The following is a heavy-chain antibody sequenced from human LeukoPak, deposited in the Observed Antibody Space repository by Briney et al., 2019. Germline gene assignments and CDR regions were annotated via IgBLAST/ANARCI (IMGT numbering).Heavy chain of an antibody. Sequence: SETLSLTCTVSGGSISSSSYYWGWIRQPPGKGLEWIGSIYHSGSTYYNPSLKSRVTISVDTSKNQFSLKLSSVTAADTAVYYCASEEYSSSSSYWGQGTLVTVSS. CDR3: ASEEYSSSSSY. J-gene: IGHJ4*02. CDR2: IYHSGST. D-gene: IGHD6-6*01. V-gene: IGHV4-39*07. CDR1: GGSISSSSYY.